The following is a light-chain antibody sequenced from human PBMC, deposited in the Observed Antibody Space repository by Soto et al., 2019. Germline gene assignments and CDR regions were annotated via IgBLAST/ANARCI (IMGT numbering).Light chain of an antibody. Sequence: QSVLTQQPSVSGAPGQRVTISCTWSSSNIVAGYDVHWYQQLPGTAPKLLIYGKSNRPSGVPDRFSGSKSGTSASLAITGLQAEDEDDDYCQSYDSSLSGSVFGGGTKLTVL. CDR2: GKS. CDR3: QSYDSSLSGSV. J-gene: IGLJ3*02. V-gene: IGLV1-40*01. CDR1: SSNIVAGYD.